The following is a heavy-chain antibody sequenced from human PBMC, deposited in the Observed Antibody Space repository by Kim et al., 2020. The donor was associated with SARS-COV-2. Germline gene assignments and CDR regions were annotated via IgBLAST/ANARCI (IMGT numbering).Heavy chain of an antibody. CDR1: GLSFDSSA. J-gene: IGHJ6*02. CDR3: ARGNYHESVSLSDYYNGMDV. D-gene: IGHD3-10*01. V-gene: IGHV3-30-3*01. Sequence: GGSLRLSCAASGLSFDSSAMNWVRQAPGKGLEWVAVISYDGRNKDYADSVKGLFTISRDNSKSTLYLQMNSLRVEDTAVFYCARGNYHESVSLSDYYNGMDVWGQGTTVTVSS. CDR2: ISYDGRNK.